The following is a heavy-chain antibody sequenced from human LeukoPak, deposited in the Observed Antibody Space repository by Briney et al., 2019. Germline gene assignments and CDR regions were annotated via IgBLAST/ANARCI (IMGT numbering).Heavy chain of an antibody. CDR1: GGSISSYY. CDR2: IYYSGST. Sequence: SETLSLTCTVSGGSISSYYWSWIRQPPGKGLEGIGYIYYSGSTNYNPSLKSRVTISVDTSKNQFSLKLSSVTAADTAVYYCAAQTRCCGDCYSDYWGQGTLVTVSS. J-gene: IGHJ4*02. D-gene: IGHD2-21*02. V-gene: IGHV4-59*01. CDR3: AAQTRCCGDCYSDY.